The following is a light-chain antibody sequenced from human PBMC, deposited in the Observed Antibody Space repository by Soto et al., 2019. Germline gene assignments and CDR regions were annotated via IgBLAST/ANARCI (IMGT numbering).Light chain of an antibody. CDR2: GAS. Sequence: EIVLTQSPGTLSLSPGERATLFCRASQSVSLGSYQQKPGQAPRLLIFGASNRATGIPDRFSGSGSGTDFTLTISRLEPEDFAVYYCQQYGSSPRTFGQGTRVEIK. V-gene: IGKV3-20*01. J-gene: IGKJ5*01. CDR1: QSVS. CDR3: QQYGSSPRT.